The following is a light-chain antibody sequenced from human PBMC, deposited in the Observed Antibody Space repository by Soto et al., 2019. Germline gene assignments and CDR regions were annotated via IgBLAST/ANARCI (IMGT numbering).Light chain of an antibody. CDR2: GAS. CDR1: QSVGSNY. V-gene: IGKV3-20*01. Sequence: EIVLTQFPGTLSLSPGERATLSCRASQSVGSNYLAWYQQRPGQPPNLLIFGASHRAPDIPDRFSGSGSGTDFTLTISRLEPEDFATYYCQQSYSTPSTTFGGGTKVEIK. CDR3: QQSYSTPSTT. J-gene: IGKJ4*01.